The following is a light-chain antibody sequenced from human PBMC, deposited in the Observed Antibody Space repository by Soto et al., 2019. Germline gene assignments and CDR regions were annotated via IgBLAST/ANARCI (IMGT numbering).Light chain of an antibody. CDR3: QQYNTFWT. CDR2: DAS. J-gene: IGKJ1*01. Sequence: DIQMTQSPSTLSASVGDRVTITCRATQSITTWLAWYQQKPGRAPKLLIYDASSLQRGVPLRFSGSGSGTEFTLTIRSLQPDDFATYYCQQYNTFWTFGQGTKVDIK. CDR1: QSITTW. V-gene: IGKV1-5*01.